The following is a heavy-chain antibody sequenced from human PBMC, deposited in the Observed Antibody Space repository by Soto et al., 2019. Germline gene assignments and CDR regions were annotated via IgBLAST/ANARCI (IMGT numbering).Heavy chain of an antibody. V-gene: IGHV3-23*01. CDR2: MSVSGADT. J-gene: IGHJ4*02. CDR3: VKDRGGRDFDY. D-gene: IGHD1-26*01. CDR1: GFTLSSYA. Sequence: EVQLLESGGGLVQPGGSLRLSCAASGFTLSSYAMNWVRQAPGKGLEWVSVMSVSGADTYYADSVKGRFTISRDNSKNTLYLQMNSLRAEDTAVYYCVKDRGGRDFDYWGQGILVTVSS.